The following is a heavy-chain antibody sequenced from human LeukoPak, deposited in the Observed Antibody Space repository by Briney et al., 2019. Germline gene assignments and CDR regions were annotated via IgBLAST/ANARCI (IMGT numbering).Heavy chain of an antibody. J-gene: IGHJ4*02. D-gene: IGHD3-22*01. V-gene: IGHV3-33*01. Sequence: QPGRSLRLSCAASGFTFSSYGMHWVRQAPGKGLEWLAVIWYDGSNIYYADSVKGRFAISRDNSKNTLYLQMNSLRGEDTAVYYCARARNNYDSSSYSALDYWGQGTLVTVSS. CDR1: GFTFSSYG. CDR3: ARARNNYDSSSYSALDY. CDR2: IWYDGSNI.